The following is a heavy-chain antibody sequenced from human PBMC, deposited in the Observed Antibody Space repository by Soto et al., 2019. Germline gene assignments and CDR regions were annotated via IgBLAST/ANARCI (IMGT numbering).Heavy chain of an antibody. Sequence: EVQLVESGGGLLQPGGSLTLSCTASGFTFSNYWMHWVRQAPGKGLVWVSSTKSDGSGTSYTDSVKGRFTISRDNAYNPVYLQMSNLGAEDTAVYDCARGGFDYGPGRMDVGGKGTTVSVSS. CDR1: GFTFSNYW. V-gene: IGHV3-74*01. CDR2: TKSDGSGT. D-gene: IGHD3-10*01. J-gene: IGHJ6*04. CDR3: ARGGFDYGPGRMDV.